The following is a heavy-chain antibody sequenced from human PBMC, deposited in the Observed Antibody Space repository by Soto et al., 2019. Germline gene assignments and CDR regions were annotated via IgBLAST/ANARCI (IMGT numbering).Heavy chain of an antibody. CDR3: VKLLRSWYGHNALDV. Sequence: GGSLRLSCTASGLTFSNYAMSWVRQAPGKGLEFVSFISGGGGSTYSADSVKGRFTVSRDNLKNTLSLQMNSLRVEDTAVYYCVKLLRSWYGHNALDVWGQGTTVTVSS. J-gene: IGHJ6*02. CDR1: GLTFSNYA. V-gene: IGHV3-23*01. CDR2: ISGGGGST. D-gene: IGHD4-17*01.